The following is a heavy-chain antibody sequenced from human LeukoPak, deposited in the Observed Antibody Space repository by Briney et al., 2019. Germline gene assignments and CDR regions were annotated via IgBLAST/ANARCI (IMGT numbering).Heavy chain of an antibody. V-gene: IGHV2-70*11. CDR2: IDRDDDK. CDR3: ARTVEMATIHAFDI. CDR1: GFSLSTSGMC. Sequence: SGPTLVNPTQTLTLTCTFSGFSLSTSGMCVSWIRQPPGKALEWLARIDRDDDKYYSKFLRTRLTISKDSSKNQVVLTMTKMDPADTATYYCARTVEMATIHAFDIWGQGKMVTVSS. J-gene: IGHJ3*02. D-gene: IGHD5-24*01.